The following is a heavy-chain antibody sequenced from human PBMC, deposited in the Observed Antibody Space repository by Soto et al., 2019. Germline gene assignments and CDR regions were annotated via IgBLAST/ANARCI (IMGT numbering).Heavy chain of an antibody. CDR3: ARGDEWDYYYGMDV. D-gene: IGHD1-26*01. CDR1: GGSISSGDYY. CDR2: IYYSGST. J-gene: IGHJ6*02. V-gene: IGHV4-30-4*01. Sequence: SETLSLTCTVSGGSISSGDYYWSWIRQPPGKGLEWIGYIYYSGSTYYNPSLKSRVTISVDTSKNQFSLKLSSVTAADTAVYYCARGDEWDYYYGMDVWGQGTTVTVSS.